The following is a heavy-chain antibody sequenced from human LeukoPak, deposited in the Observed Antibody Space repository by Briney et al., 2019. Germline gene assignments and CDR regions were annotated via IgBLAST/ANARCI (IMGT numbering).Heavy chain of an antibody. J-gene: IGHJ4*02. D-gene: IGHD3-22*01. Sequence: GGSLRLSCAASGFTFSSYSMHWVRQAPGKGLEWVSLISTSSIYIYYADSVKGRFTISRDNAKSSLYLQINSLRAEDAAVYYCARAVWDSSGYYYDYWGQGTLVTVSS. CDR1: GFTFSSYS. V-gene: IGHV3-21*01. CDR3: ARAVWDSSGYYYDY. CDR2: ISTSSIYI.